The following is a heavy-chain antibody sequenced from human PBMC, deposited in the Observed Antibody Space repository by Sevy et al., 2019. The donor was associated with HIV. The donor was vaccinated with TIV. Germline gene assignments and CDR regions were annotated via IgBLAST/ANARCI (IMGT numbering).Heavy chain of an antibody. CDR1: GLTFSSDS. Sequence: GGSLRLAFVVSGLTFSSDSMNWVRLAPGKGLEWLAYISSSSRTIDYADSVEGRFTISRDNDKKSVFLQMNNLRDEDSATYYCARDVDTPFVRSFDSWGQGTLVTVSS. J-gene: IGHJ4*02. V-gene: IGHV3-48*02. D-gene: IGHD5-18*01. CDR2: ISSSSRTI. CDR3: ARDVDTPFVRSFDS.